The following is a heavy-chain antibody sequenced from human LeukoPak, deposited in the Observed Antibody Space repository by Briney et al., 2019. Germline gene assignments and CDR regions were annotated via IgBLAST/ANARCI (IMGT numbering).Heavy chain of an antibody. CDR3: ANDPDLGALPPC. CDR1: GFTFSSNA. Sequence: QSGGSLRLSCAASGFTFSSNAMSWVRQAPGKGLEWVSAISGSGGDTYYADSVKGRFTISRDNSKNTLYLQMNSLRAEDTAVYYCANDPDLGALPPCCGQGTLVTVSS. J-gene: IGHJ4*02. CDR2: ISGSGGDT. D-gene: IGHD1-26*01. V-gene: IGHV3-23*01.